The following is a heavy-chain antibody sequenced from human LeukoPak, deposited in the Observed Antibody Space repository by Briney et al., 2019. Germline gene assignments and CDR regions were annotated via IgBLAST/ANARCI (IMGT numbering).Heavy chain of an antibody. V-gene: IGHV3-23*01. Sequence: GSLRLSCAASGFTFSSYAMSWVRQAPGKGLEWVSAISGSGGSTYCADSVKGRFTISRDNSKNTLYLQMNSLRAEDTAVYYCAAQTYYYDSSGYYAWGQGTLVTVSS. CDR2: ISGSGGST. CDR3: AAQTYYYDSSGYYA. D-gene: IGHD3-22*01. J-gene: IGHJ5*02. CDR1: GFTFSSYA.